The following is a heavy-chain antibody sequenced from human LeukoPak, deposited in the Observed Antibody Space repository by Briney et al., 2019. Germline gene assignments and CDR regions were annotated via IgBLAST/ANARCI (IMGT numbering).Heavy chain of an antibody. D-gene: IGHD2-8*01. Sequence: PGGSLRLFCGASGNTFSTYSKKWVSQAPGKGLEWVLSKRIKSRHKYYADSVKGRFTIPRHDAKNSLFLQMNSLRADDTAVYYCARDLFCSYGVCPVWGQGTTVTVSS. V-gene: IGHV3-21*01. J-gene: IGHJ6*02. CDR2: KRIKSRHK. CDR1: GNTFSTYS. CDR3: ARDLFCSYGVCPV.